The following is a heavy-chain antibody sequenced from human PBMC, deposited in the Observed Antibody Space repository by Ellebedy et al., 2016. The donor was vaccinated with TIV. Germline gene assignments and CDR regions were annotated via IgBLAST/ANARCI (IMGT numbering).Heavy chain of an antibody. CDR1: GFSFSSYS. CDR3: ARDMAWGNERVIDAFDI. J-gene: IGHJ3*02. V-gene: IGHV3-48*04. D-gene: IGHD7-27*01. Sequence: GGSLRLSCAASGFSFSSYSMNWVRQAPGKGLEWVSYMSGSTITTYYADSVKGRFTISRDNAKNSLYLQMNSLRAEDTDVYYCARDMAWGNERVIDAFDIWGQGTMVTVSS. CDR2: MSGSTITT.